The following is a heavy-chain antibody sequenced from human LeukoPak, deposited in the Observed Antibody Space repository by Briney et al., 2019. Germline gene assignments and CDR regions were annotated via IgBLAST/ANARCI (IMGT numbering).Heavy chain of an antibody. J-gene: IGHJ4*02. CDR3: ARGGRPYCSGGSCYYFDY. D-gene: IGHD2-15*01. V-gene: IGHV1-46*01. CDR2: INPSGGST. Sequence: ASVKVSCKASGYTFTSYYMHWVRQAPGQGLEWMGIINPSGGSTSYAQKLQGRVTMTRDTSTSTVYMELSSLRSEDTAVYYCARGGRPYCSGGSCYYFDYWGQGTLVTVSS. CDR1: GYTFTSYY.